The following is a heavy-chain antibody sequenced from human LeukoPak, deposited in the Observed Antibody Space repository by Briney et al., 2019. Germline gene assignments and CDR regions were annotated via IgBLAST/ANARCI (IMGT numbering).Heavy chain of an antibody. V-gene: IGHV1-8*01. CDR3: ARGLGEVDFWRDWFDP. CDR1: GYTFTSYD. D-gene: IGHD3-3*01. CDR2: MNPNSGNT. Sequence: ASVKVSCKASGYTFTSYDINWVRQATGQGLEWMGWMNPNSGNTGYAQKFQGRVTMTRDTAISTAYMELSSLRSEDTAVYYCARGLGEVDFWRDWFDPWGQGTLVTVSS. J-gene: IGHJ5*02.